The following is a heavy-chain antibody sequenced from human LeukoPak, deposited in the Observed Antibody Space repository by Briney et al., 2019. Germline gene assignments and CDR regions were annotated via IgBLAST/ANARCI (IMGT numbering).Heavy chain of an antibody. CDR2: ISSNGGST. Sequence: GGSLRLSCAASGFTFSSYAMHWVRQAPGKGLEYVSAISSNGGSTYYANSVKGRFTISRDNSKNTLYLQMGSLRAEDIAVYYCARLSMVRGDIRDYWGQGTLVTVSS. CDR3: ARLSMVRGDIRDY. J-gene: IGHJ4*02. CDR1: GFTFSSYA. V-gene: IGHV3-64*01. D-gene: IGHD3-10*01.